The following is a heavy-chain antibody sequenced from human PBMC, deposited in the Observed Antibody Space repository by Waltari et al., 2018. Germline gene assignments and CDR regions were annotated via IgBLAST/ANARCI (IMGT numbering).Heavy chain of an antibody. V-gene: IGHV1-69-2*01. Sequence: EVQLVQSGAEVKKPGATVKIPCKASGYTFTDYYLHWVQQAPGKGLEWMGRVDPEDGETIYAEKFQGRVTITADTSTDTAYMELSSLRSEDTAVYYCATGYGAWSAINGYWGQGTLVTVSS. D-gene: IGHD5-18*01. J-gene: IGHJ4*02. CDR2: VDPEDGET. CDR3: ATGYGAWSAINGY. CDR1: GYTFTDYY.